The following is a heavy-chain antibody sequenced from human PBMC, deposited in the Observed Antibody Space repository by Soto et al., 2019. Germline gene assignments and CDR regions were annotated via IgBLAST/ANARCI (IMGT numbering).Heavy chain of an antibody. CDR3: ARDDSQQLVRGNWFDP. CDR2: IIPIFGTA. CDR1: GGTFSSYA. D-gene: IGHD6-13*01. V-gene: IGHV1-69*13. Sequence: ASVKVSCKASGGTFSSYAISWVRQAPGQGLEWMGGIIPIFGTANYAQKFQGRVTITADESTSTAYMELSSLRSEDTAVYYCARDDSQQLVRGNWFDPWGQGTLVTVSS. J-gene: IGHJ5*02.